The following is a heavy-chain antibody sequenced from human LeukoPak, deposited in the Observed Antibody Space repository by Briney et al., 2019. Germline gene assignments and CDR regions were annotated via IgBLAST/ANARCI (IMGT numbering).Heavy chain of an antibody. V-gene: IGHV3-23*01. CDR2: ISSSGGST. CDR3: AKGGEHIVVVTAIGAFDI. CDR1: GFTFSSYA. Sequence: GGSLRLSCAASGFTFSSYAMSWVRQAPGKGLEWVSAISSSGGSTYYADSVKGRFTISRDNSKNTLYLQMNSLRAEDTAVYYCAKGGEHIVVVTAIGAFDIWGQGTMVTVSS. D-gene: IGHD2-21*02. J-gene: IGHJ3*02.